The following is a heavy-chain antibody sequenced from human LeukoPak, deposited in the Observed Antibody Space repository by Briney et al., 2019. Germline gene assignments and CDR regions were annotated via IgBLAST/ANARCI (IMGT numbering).Heavy chain of an antibody. CDR1: GGSISGYY. CDR2: IYSSGST. CDR3: ARTTEAHSWRTRYYDYYMDV. J-gene: IGHJ6*03. V-gene: IGHV4-59*01. Sequence: PSETLSLTCTVSGGSISGYYLTWIRQPPGKGLEWIGYIYSSGSTKYNPSLKSRVTISVDTSKNQFSLKLSSVTAADTAVYYCARTTEAHSWRTRYYDYYMDVWGKGTTVTVSS. D-gene: IGHD6-13*01.